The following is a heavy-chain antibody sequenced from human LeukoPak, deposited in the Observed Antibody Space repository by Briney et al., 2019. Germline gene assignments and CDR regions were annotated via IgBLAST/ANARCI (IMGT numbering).Heavy chain of an antibody. CDR1: GFTFSSYS. V-gene: IGHV3-21*01. Sequence: GGSLRLSCAASGFTFSSYSMNWVRQAPGKGLEWVSSISSSSSYIYYADSVKGRFTISRDNAKNSLYLQMNSLRAEDTAVYYCAREGDDILTGYPRYGMDVWGQGTTVTVSS. CDR3: AREGDDILTGYPRYGMDV. CDR2: ISSSSSYI. J-gene: IGHJ6*02. D-gene: IGHD3-9*01.